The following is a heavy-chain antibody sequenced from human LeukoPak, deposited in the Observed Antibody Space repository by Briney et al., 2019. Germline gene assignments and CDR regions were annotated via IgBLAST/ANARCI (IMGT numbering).Heavy chain of an antibody. Sequence: GESLKISCKGSGYSFTSYWIGWVRQMPEKGLEWMVIIYPGDSDARYSPSFQGQVTISADKSTSTAYLQWSSLKASDTAMYYCARGPGQGGYDLDYWGQGTLVTVSS. D-gene: IGHD5-12*01. CDR3: ARGPGQGGYDLDY. CDR1: GYSFTSYW. V-gene: IGHV5-51*01. CDR2: IYPGDSDA. J-gene: IGHJ4*02.